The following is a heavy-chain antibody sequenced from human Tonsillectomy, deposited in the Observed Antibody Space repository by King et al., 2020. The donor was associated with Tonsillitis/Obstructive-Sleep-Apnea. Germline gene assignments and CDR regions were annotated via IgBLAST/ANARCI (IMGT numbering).Heavy chain of an antibody. V-gene: IGHV3-53*01. CDR2: IYSGGST. CDR1: GFTVSSNH. J-gene: IGHJ6*02. D-gene: IGHD5-18*01. Sequence: VQLVESGGGLIQPGGSLRLSCAASGFTVSSNHMNWVRQAPGQGLEWVSVIYSGGSTYYADSVKGRFTFSRDISKNTLYLQMNSLRAEDTAVYFCARDPRGYSYGSYYGMDVWGQGTTVTVSS. CDR3: ARDPRGYSYGSYYGMDV.